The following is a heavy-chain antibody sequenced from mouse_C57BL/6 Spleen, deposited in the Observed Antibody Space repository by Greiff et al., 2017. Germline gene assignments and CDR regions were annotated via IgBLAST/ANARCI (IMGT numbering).Heavy chain of an antibody. V-gene: IGHV1-76*01. J-gene: IGHJ1*03. CDR1: GYTFTDYY. CDR2: IYPGSGNT. Sequence: VKLMESGAELVRPGASVKLSCKASGYTFTDYYINWVKQRPGQGLEWIARIYPGSGNTYYNEKFKGKATLTAEKSSSTAYMQLSSLTSEDSAVYFCARRYYGSRNYWYFDVWGTGTTVTVSS. CDR3: ARRYYGSRNYWYFDV. D-gene: IGHD1-1*01.